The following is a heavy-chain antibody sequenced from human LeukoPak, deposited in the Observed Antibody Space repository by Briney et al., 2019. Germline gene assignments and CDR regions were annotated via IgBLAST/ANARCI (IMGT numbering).Heavy chain of an antibody. J-gene: IGHJ6*03. CDR1: GFTFSSYS. CDR2: ISSSSSYI. V-gene: IGHV3-21*04. CDR3: ARQAGSGSYYYYYYYMDV. Sequence: GGSLRLSCAASGFTFSSYSMNWVRQAPGKGLEWVSSISSSSSYIYYADSVKGRFTISRDNAKNSLYLQMNSLRAEDTALYYCARQAGSGSYYYYYYYMDVWGKGTTVTVSS. D-gene: IGHD3-10*01.